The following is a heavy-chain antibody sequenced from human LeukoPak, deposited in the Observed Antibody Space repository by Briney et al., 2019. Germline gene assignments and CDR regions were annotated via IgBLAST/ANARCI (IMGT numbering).Heavy chain of an antibody. J-gene: IGHJ4*02. CDR3: ARLRATLTVVVTLFDS. Sequence: PSETLSLTCTVSRASISSGPYYWGWIRQPPGKGLEWIGSMYYSGSTYYKPSLQSRVTISGDPSKNQFSVKLSSVTAADTAVYYCARLRATLTVVVTLFDSWGQGTLVTVSS. D-gene: IGHD3-22*01. V-gene: IGHV4-39*01. CDR1: RASISSGPYY. CDR2: MYYSGST.